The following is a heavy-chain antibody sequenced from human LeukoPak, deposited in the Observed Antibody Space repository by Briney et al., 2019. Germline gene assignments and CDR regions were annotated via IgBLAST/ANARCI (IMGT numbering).Heavy chain of an antibody. Sequence: SQTLSLTCAISGDSVSSNSAAWNWIRQSPSRGLEWLGRTYYRSRWYNEYALSVKSRISINPDASKNQFSLQLNSVTPEDTAVYYCARVTEKQYLPFDSWGQGTLVTVSS. J-gene: IGHJ5*01. CDR3: ARVTEKQYLPFDS. V-gene: IGHV6-1*01. CDR1: GDSVSSNSAA. CDR2: TYYRSRWYN. D-gene: IGHD6-19*01.